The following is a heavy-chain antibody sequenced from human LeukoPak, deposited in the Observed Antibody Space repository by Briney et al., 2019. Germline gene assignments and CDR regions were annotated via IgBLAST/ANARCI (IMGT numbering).Heavy chain of an antibody. CDR2: ISSSGSTI. CDR1: GGSISSSSYY. D-gene: IGHD3-9*01. Sequence: LTLTCTVSGGSISSSSYYWGWIRQAPGKGLEWVSYISSSGSTIYYADSVKGRFTISRDNAKNSLYLQMNSLRAEDTAVYYCASGPDWLPPRLDYWGQGTLVTVSS. J-gene: IGHJ4*02. CDR3: ASGPDWLPPRLDY. V-gene: IGHV3-11*01.